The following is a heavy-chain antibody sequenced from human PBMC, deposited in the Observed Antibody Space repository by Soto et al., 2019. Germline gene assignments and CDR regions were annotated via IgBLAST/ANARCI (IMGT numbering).Heavy chain of an antibody. CDR2: IYHSGST. CDR1: GGSISSGGYS. D-gene: IGHD6-13*01. V-gene: IGHV4-30-2*01. Sequence: SETLSLTCAVSGGSISSGGYSWSWIRQPPGKGLEWIGYIYHSGSTYYNPSLKSRVTISVDRSKNQFSLKLSSVTAADTAVYYCARAGSSWYYYYGMDVLGQGTTVTVSS. J-gene: IGHJ6*02. CDR3: ARAGSSWYYYYGMDV.